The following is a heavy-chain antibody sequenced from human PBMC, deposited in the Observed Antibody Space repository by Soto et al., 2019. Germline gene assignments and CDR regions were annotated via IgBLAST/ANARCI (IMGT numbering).Heavy chain of an antibody. CDR1: GGSISSSSYY. J-gene: IGHJ6*02. V-gene: IGHV4-39*01. CDR3: ASEDYYYYYGMDV. CDR2: IYYSGST. Sequence: QLQLQESGPGLVKPSETLSLTCTVSGGSISSSSYYWGWIRQPPGKGLEWIGSIYYSGSTYYNPSLKSRVTISVDTSKNQFSLKLSSVTAADTAVYYCASEDYYYYYGMDVWGQGTTVTVSS.